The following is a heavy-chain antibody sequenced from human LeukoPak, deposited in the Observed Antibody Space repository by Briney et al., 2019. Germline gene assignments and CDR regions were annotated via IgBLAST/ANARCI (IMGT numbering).Heavy chain of an antibody. D-gene: IGHD5-12*01. J-gene: IGHJ6*02. Sequence: VSVKVSCKASGYTFTSYAMHWVRQAPGQRLEWMGWINAGNGNTKYSQKFQGRVTITRDTSASTAYMELSSLRSEDTAVYYCARVSYDPVYYYYGMDVWGQGTTVTVSS. V-gene: IGHV1-3*01. CDR3: ARVSYDPVYYYYGMDV. CDR1: GYTFTSYA. CDR2: INAGNGNT.